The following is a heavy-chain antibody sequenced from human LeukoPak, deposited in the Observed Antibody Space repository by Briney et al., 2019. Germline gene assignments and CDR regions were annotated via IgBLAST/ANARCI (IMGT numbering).Heavy chain of an antibody. CDR3: ARDYGGNTQYYFDY. D-gene: IGHD4-23*01. Sequence: GSLRLSFAASGFTFRSYSMNWVRQAPGKGLEWVSYISSSSSTIYYADSVKGRFTISRDNAKNSLYLQMNSLRAEDTAVYYCARDYGGNTQYYFDYWGQGTLVTVSS. V-gene: IGHV3-48*01. CDR1: GFTFRSYS. CDR2: ISSSSSTI. J-gene: IGHJ4*02.